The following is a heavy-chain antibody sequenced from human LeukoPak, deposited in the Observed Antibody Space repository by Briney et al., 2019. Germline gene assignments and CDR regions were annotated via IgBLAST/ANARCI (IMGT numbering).Heavy chain of an antibody. CDR1: GFTFSNAW. Sequence: SGGSLRLSCAASGFTFSNAWMRWVRQAPGKGLEWVGRIKSKSDGGTIDYAAPVKGRFIISRDDSKNTLYLQMNSLKTEDTAVYYCATGLARGFNAFDVWGQGTMVTVSS. CDR2: IKSKSDGGTI. V-gene: IGHV3-15*01. D-gene: IGHD3-10*01. J-gene: IGHJ3*01. CDR3: ATGLARGFNAFDV.